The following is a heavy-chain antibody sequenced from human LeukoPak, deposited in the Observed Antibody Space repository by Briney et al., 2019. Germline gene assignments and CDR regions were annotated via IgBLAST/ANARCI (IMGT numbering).Heavy chain of an antibody. Sequence: SETLSLTCTVYGGSFSDYYRSWIRQPPGKGLEWIGEINHHGSTNYNPSLKSRLTISVATSKNQFSLNLSSVTAADTAVYYCARGDQRFGSGTVNFYYFYMDVWGRGTTVTVSS. CDR2: INHHGST. CDR3: ARGDQRFGSGTVNFYYFYMDV. V-gene: IGHV4-34*01. CDR1: GGSFSDYY. J-gene: IGHJ6*03. D-gene: IGHD3-10*01.